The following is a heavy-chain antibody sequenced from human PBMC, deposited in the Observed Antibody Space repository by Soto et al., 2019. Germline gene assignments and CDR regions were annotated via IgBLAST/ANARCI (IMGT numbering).Heavy chain of an antibody. CDR3: ARDCVDCSSTSCYCGRVGGPVYYYYYGMDV. CDR1: GGGFGSCA. Sequence: GASVEVCWEARGGGFGSCARRWVRQAPGQGLEWMGGIIPIFGTANYAQKLQGRVTMTTDTSTSTAYMELRSLRSDDTAVYYCARDCVDCSSTSCYCGRVGGPVYYYYYGMDVWGQGTTVTVSS. V-gene: IGHV1-69*05. CDR2: IIPIFGTA. D-gene: IGHD2-2*01. J-gene: IGHJ6*02.